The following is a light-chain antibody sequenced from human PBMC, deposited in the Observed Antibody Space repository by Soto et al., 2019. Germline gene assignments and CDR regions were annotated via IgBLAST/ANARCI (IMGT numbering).Light chain of an antibody. Sequence: QPVLTQPPSVSEAPRQRVTISCSGSSSNIGNNAVNWYQQLPGKAPKLLIYYDDLLPSGVSDRFSGSKSGTSASLAISGLQSEDEADYYCAAWDDSPVVFGGGTKLTVL. CDR3: AAWDDSPVV. V-gene: IGLV1-36*01. CDR2: YDD. J-gene: IGLJ2*01. CDR1: SSNIGNNA.